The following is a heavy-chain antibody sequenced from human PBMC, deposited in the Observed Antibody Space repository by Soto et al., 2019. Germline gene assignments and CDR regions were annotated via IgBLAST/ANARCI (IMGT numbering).Heavy chain of an antibody. CDR3: ARSIFGVSLYYFDY. D-gene: IGHD3-3*01. J-gene: IGHJ4*02. V-gene: IGHV1-18*04. Sequence: KISCKASGYTFTSYGISWVRQAPGQGLEWMGWISAYNGNTNYAQKLQGRVTMTTDTSTSTAYMELRSLRSDDTAVYYCARSIFGVSLYYFDYWGQGTLVTVSS. CDR1: GYTFTSYG. CDR2: ISAYNGNT.